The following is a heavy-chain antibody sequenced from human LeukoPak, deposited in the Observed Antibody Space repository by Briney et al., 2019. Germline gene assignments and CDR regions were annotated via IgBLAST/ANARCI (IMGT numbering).Heavy chain of an antibody. CDR2: IYYNGNT. Sequence: SETLSLTCTVSGGSISSYYWSWIRQPPGKGLEWIGYIYYNGNTYYNPSLKSRVTISVDTSKNQFSLKLSSVTAADTAVYYCARDRGYNYGPFDYWGQGTLVTVSS. CDR3: ARDRGYNYGPFDY. J-gene: IGHJ4*02. D-gene: IGHD5-18*01. V-gene: IGHV4-59*12. CDR1: GGSISSYY.